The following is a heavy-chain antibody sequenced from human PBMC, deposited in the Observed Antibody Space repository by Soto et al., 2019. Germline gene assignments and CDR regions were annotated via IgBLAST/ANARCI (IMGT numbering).Heavy chain of an antibody. CDR2: IRNKANSYAT. CDR3: STAYV. V-gene: IGHV3-73*01. Sequence: EVQLVESGGGLVQPGGSVKLSCAASGFTFNGPAIHWVRQASGKGLEWVGRIRNKANSYATVYAASMKGRFTNSRDDSTNTAYLQMNSLKDEDSAVYYCSTAYVWGQGTLVTVPS. D-gene: IGHD3-16*01. CDR1: GFTFNGPA. J-gene: IGHJ4*02.